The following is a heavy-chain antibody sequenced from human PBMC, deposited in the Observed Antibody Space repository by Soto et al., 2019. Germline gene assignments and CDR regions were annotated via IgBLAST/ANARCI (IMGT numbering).Heavy chain of an antibody. V-gene: IGHV4-34*01. CDR2: INHSGST. CDR1: GGSFSGYY. Sequence: QVQLQQWGAGLLKPSETLSLTCAVYGGSFSGYYWSWIRQPPGKGLEWIGEINHSGSTNYNPSLKSRVTISVDTSKNQFSLKLSSVTAADTAVYYCATLTTVVTPSGDPFDYWGQGTLVTVSS. CDR3: ATLTTVVTPSGDPFDY. D-gene: IGHD4-17*01. J-gene: IGHJ4*02.